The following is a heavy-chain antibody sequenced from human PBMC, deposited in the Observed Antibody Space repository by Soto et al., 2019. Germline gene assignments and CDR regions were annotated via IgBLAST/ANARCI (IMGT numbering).Heavy chain of an antibody. D-gene: IGHD4-17*01. CDR3: ARGLPGDYVMRDWFDP. V-gene: IGHV1-69*12. Sequence: QVQLVQSGAEVKKPGSSVKVSCKASGGTFSSYAISWVRQAPGQGLEWMGGTIPIFGTANYAQKFQGKVTITANESTSTAYMELSSLRSEDTAVYYCARGLPGDYVMRDWFDPWGQGTLVTVSS. CDR2: TIPIFGTA. CDR1: GGTFSSYA. J-gene: IGHJ5*02.